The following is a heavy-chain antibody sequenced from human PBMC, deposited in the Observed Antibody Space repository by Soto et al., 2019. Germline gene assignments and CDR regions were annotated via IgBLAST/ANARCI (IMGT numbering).Heavy chain of an antibody. CDR2: ISGSGGST. D-gene: IGHD2-15*01. V-gene: IGHV3-23*01. CDR3: AKDRFPRGPVGAFDY. J-gene: IGHJ4*02. CDR1: GFTFSSYA. Sequence: LRLSCAASGFTFSSYAISWFPQAPGKGLEWVSAISGSGGSTYYADSVKGRFTISRDNSKNTPYLQMNSLRAEDTAVYYCAKDRFPRGPVGAFDYWGQGTLVTVSS.